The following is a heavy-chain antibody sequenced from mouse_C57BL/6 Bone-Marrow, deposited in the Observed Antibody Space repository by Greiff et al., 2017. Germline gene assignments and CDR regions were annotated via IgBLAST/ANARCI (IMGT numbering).Heavy chain of an antibody. CDR1: GYSITSGYY. V-gene: IGHV3-6*01. J-gene: IGHJ1*03. CDR2: ISYDGSN. D-gene: IGHD2-3*01. CDR3: AGDDDGYSYV. Sequence: EVKLQESGPGLVKPSQSLSLTCSVTGYSITSGYYWNWIRQFPGNKLEWMGYISYDGSNNYNPSLKNRISITRDTSKIQFYLTLNSVTTEDTATDNGAGDDDGYSYVWGKGTTLTVSS.